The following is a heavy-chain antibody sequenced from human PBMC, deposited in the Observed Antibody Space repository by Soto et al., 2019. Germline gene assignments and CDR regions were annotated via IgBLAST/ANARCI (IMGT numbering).Heavy chain of an antibody. J-gene: IGHJ6*02. CDR1: GFTFSRYG. CDR2: MSYDGSNK. D-gene: IGHD3-22*01. CDR3: AKDWYYYDSSGSYLGSNDFYYGMDV. V-gene: IGHV3-30*18. Sequence: QVQLVESGGGVVQPGRSMRLSCAASGFTFSRYGMNWVRQAPGKGLEWLAVMSYDGSNKYYADSVKGRFTISRDNSKNTLYLEMNSLRAEDTAVYYCAKDWYYYDSSGSYLGSNDFYYGMDVWGQGTTVIVSS.